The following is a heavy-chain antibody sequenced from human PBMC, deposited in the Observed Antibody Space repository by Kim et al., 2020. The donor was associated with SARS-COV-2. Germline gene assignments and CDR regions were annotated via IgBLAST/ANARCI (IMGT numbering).Heavy chain of an antibody. Sequence: SETLSLTCTVSGGSISSSSYYWGWIRQPPGKGLEWIGSIYYRGSTYYNPSLKSRVTISVDTSKNQFSLKLSSVTAADTAVYYCARISKELRYFDWYPNWFDPWGQGTLVTVSS. J-gene: IGHJ5*02. V-gene: IGHV4-39*01. D-gene: IGHD3-9*01. CDR2: IYYRGST. CDR1: GGSISSSSYY. CDR3: ARISKELRYFDWYPNWFDP.